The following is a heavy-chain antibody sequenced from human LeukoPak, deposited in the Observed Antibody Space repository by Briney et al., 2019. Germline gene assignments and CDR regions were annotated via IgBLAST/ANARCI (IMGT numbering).Heavy chain of an antibody. J-gene: IGHJ4*02. D-gene: IGHD6-25*01. CDR3: ARDNIAASFDY. CDR2: ISSSGSTI. Sequence: GGSLRLSCAASGFTFSSYEMNWVRQAPGKGLEWVSYISSSGSTIYYADSVKGRLTISRDNAKNSLYLQMNSLRAEDTAVYYCARDNIAASFDYWGQGTLVTVSS. CDR1: GFTFSSYE. V-gene: IGHV3-48*03.